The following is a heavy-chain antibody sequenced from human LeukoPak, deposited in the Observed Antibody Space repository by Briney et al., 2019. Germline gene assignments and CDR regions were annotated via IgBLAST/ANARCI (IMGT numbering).Heavy chain of an antibody. CDR1: DFTFSNYG. CDR2: IQYDGSNK. J-gene: IGHJ6*03. D-gene: IGHD1-26*01. Sequence: GGSLRLSCVASDFTFSNYGMHWVRQAPGEGREWVTFIQYDGSNKYYADSVKGRFTISRDNSKNTLYLQMNSLRAEDTAVYYCAKHPGDFTGIVNYYYMDVWGKGTTVTVSS. CDR3: AKHPGDFTGIVNYYYMDV. V-gene: IGHV3-30*02.